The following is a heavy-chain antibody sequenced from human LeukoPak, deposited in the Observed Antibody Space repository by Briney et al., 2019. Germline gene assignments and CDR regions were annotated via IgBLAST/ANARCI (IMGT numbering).Heavy chain of an antibody. CDR2: IYHSGST. CDR3: AREWDYGGNPFDY. CDR1: GGSISSGGYY. J-gene: IGHJ4*02. Sequence: PSETLSLTCTVSGGSISSGGYYWSWIRQPPGKGLEWIGYIYHSGSTYYNPSLKSRVTISVDTSKNQFSLKLSSVTAADTAVYYCAREWDYGGNPFDYWGQGTLVTVSS. D-gene: IGHD4-23*01. V-gene: IGHV4-30-2*01.